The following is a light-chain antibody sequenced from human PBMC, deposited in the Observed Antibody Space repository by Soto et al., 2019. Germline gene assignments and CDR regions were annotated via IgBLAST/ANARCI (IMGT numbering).Light chain of an antibody. CDR1: SCNIGNNY. CDR3: GTWDSSLSAVV. Sequence: QSVLTQPPSVSGAPGQKVTISCSGSSCNIGNNYVSWYQQLPGTAPKLLIYENNKRPSGIPDRFSGSKSGKSATLGITGLQTGDEADYYCGTWDSSLSAVVFGGGTKLTVL. CDR2: ENN. V-gene: IGLV1-51*02. J-gene: IGLJ2*01.